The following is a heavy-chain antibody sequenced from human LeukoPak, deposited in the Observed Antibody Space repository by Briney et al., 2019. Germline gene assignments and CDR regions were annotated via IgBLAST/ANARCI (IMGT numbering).Heavy chain of an antibody. Sequence: SETLSLTCTVSGYSISSGYYWGWIRQPPGKGLEWIGGIYHSGSTYYDPSLKSRVTISVDTSKNQFSLKLSSVTAADTAVYYCNLVATDYYYMDVWGKGTTVTVSS. CDR1: GYSISSGYY. D-gene: IGHD5-12*01. CDR2: IYHSGST. J-gene: IGHJ6*03. CDR3: NLVATDYYYMDV. V-gene: IGHV4-38-2*02.